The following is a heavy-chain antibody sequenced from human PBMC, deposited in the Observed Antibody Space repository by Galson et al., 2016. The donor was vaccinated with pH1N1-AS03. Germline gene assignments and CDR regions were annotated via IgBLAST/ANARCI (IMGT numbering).Heavy chain of an antibody. J-gene: IGHJ6*02. CDR1: GFTFSGYW. D-gene: IGHD4-11*01. V-gene: IGHV3-30*02. Sequence: SLRLSCAASGFTFSGYWMSWVRQAPGKGLEWVAFIPYDGNNKYYSDSVKGRFTISRDNSKNTVYLQMNSLRAEDTAVYYCAKDHSNFYGMDVWGQGTTVTVSS. CDR3: AKDHSNFYGMDV. CDR2: IPYDGNNK.